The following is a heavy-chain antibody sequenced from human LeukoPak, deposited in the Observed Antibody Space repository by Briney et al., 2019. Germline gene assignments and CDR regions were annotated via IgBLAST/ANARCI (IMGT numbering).Heavy chain of an antibody. V-gene: IGHV4-34*01. D-gene: IGHD5-24*01. J-gene: IGHJ4*02. CDR2: INHSGST. Sequence: SETLSLTCAVYGGSFSGYYWSWIRQPPGKGLEWIGEINHSGSTNYNPSLKSRVTISVDTSKNQFSLKLSSVTAADTAVYYCARGPIDGYNIIDYWGQGTLVTVSS. CDR3: ARGPIDGYNIIDY. CDR1: GGSFSGYY.